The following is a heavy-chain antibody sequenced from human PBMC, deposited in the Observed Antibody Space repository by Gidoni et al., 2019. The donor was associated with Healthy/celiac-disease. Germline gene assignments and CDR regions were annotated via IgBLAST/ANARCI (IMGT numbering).Heavy chain of an antibody. Sequence: ESGPGLVKPSQTMSLTCTVPGGPISSGGYYWSWIRQHPGKGLEWIGYIYYSGSTYYNPSLKSRVTISVDTSKNQFSLKLSSVTAADPAVYYCARDRYYGSGSYYFDYWGQGTLVTVSS. D-gene: IGHD3-10*01. CDR2: IYYSGST. CDR1: GGPISSGGYY. CDR3: ARDRYYGSGSYYFDY. V-gene: IGHV4-31*03. J-gene: IGHJ4*02.